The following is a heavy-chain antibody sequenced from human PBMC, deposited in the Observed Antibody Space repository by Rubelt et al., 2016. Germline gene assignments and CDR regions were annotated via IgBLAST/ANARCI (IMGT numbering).Heavy chain of an antibody. J-gene: IGHJ5*02. Sequence: EVHLVESGGGLVKPGGSLRLSCAASGFTFSSYSMNWVRQAPGKGLEWVSSISSSSYIYYADSVKGRFTVSRDNAKNSLYLQMNSLRAEDTAVYYCARDTYYDILTTYHWGQGTLVTVSS. CDR2: ISSSSYI. V-gene: IGHV3-21*01. D-gene: IGHD3-9*01. CDR3: ARDTYYDILTTYH. CDR1: GFTFSSYS.